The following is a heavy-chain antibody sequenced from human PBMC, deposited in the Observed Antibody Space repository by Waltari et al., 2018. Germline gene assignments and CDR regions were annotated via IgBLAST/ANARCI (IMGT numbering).Heavy chain of an antibody. V-gene: IGHV3-53*02. Sequence: EVQLVETGGGLIQPGGSLRLSCAASGFTVRSNYLSWVRQAPGKGLEWVSVIYSGGSTYYADSVKGRFTISRDNSKNTLYLQMNSLRAEDTAVYYCARSSRDGKESYWGQGTLVTVSS. D-gene: IGHD1-1*01. CDR2: IYSGGST. CDR1: GFTVRSNY. CDR3: ARSSRDGKESY. J-gene: IGHJ4*02.